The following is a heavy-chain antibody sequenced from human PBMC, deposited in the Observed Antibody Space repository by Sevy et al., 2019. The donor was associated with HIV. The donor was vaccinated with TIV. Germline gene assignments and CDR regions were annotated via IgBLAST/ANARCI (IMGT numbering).Heavy chain of an antibody. CDR3: ATSGRVYGDLLFDY. J-gene: IGHJ4*02. V-gene: IGHV4-4*07. Sequence: SETLSLTCTVSGGSISSYYWSWIRQPAGKGLEWSGRIYTSGSTNYIPSLKSRVTMSVDTSKNQFSLKLSSVTAADTAVYYCATSGRVYGDLLFDYWGQGTLVTVSS. CDR2: IYTSGST. D-gene: IGHD4-17*01. CDR1: GGSISSYY.